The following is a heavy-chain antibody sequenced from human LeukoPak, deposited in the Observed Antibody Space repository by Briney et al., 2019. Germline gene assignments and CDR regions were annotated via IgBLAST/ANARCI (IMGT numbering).Heavy chain of an antibody. D-gene: IGHD3-10*01. CDR2: IKQDGSEK. V-gene: IGHV3-7*03. CDR1: GFTFSSYA. CDR3: AKDNYYGSGSYYNLGDAFDI. J-gene: IGHJ3*02. Sequence: GGSLRLSCAASGFTFSSYAMHWVRQAPGKGLEWVANIKQDGSEKYYVDSVKGRFTISRDNSKNTLYLQMNSLRAEDTAVYYCAKDNYYGSGSYYNLGDAFDIWGQGTMVTVSS.